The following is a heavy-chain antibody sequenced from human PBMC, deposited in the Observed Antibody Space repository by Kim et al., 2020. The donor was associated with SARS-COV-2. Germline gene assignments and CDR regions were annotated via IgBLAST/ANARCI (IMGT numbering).Heavy chain of an antibody. CDR3: ARGVWFGELLPLPAYYYGMDV. V-gene: IGHV3-21*01. CDR1: GFTFSSYS. CDR2: ISSSSSYI. D-gene: IGHD3-10*01. J-gene: IGHJ6*02. Sequence: GGSLRLFCAASGFTFSSYSMNWVRQAPGKGLEWVSSISSSSSYIYYADSVKGRFTISRDNAKNSLYLQMNSLRAEDTAVYYCARGVWFGELLPLPAYYYGMDVWGQGTTVTVSS.